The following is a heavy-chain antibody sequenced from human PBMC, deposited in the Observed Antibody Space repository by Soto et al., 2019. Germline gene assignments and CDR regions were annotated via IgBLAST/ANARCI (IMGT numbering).Heavy chain of an antibody. CDR1: GFIFDDFA. CDR2: ISWNSDSI. J-gene: IGHJ4*02. V-gene: IGHV3-9*01. D-gene: IGHD3-3*01. CDR3: TKGGGLSDFWSGPLHFDL. Sequence: EAQLVESGGGLVQPGRSLRLSCAGSGFIFDDFAIHWVRQAPGKGLEWVSGISWNSDSIGYADSVKGRFTISRDNTKNALYLQMNRLRVEDTALYYCTKGGGLSDFWSGPLHFDLWGQGTLVTVSS.